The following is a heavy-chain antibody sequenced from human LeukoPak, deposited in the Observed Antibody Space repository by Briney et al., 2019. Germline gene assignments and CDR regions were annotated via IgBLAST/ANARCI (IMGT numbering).Heavy chain of an antibody. D-gene: IGHD2-2*01. V-gene: IGHV4-39*01. J-gene: IGHJ1*01. CDR3: ARNRVPGRTPEHLQH. CDR2: MCNSGST. Sequence: SETLSLTCSVSWGSISSSNNYWGWIRQPPGKGLEWIGSMCNSGSTCYNPSLKSRVTISVDTSKNQFSLRLSSVTAADTAVYYCARNRVPGRTPEHLQHWGQGTLVTFS. CDR1: WGSISSSNNY.